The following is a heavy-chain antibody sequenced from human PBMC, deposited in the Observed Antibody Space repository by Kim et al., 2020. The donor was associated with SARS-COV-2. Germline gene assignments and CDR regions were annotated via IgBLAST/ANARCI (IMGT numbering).Heavy chain of an antibody. Sequence: SETLSLTCTVSGGSISSYYWSWIRQPPGKGLEWIGYIYYSGSTNYNPSLKSRVTISVDTSKNQFSLKLSSVTAADTAVYYCARDRRYYGSGTNDAFDIWGQGTMVTVSS. CDR1: GGSISSYY. CDR3: ARDRRYYGSGTNDAFDI. V-gene: IGHV4-59*01. D-gene: IGHD3-10*01. J-gene: IGHJ3*02. CDR2: IYYSGST.